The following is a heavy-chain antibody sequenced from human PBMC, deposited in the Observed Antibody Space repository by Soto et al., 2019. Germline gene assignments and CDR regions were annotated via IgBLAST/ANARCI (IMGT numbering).Heavy chain of an antibody. CDR2: IWYDGSNK. CDR3: ARDLEDILVMVAATRLMDV. CDR1: GFTFSSYG. D-gene: IGHD2-15*01. V-gene: IGHV3-33*01. Sequence: QVQLVESGGGVVQPGRSLRLSCAASGFTFSSYGMHWVRQAPGKGLEWVAVIWYDGSNKYYADSVKGRFTISRDNSKNTLYLQMNSLRADDTAVYYCARDLEDILVMVAATRLMDVWGQGTTVTVSS. J-gene: IGHJ6*02.